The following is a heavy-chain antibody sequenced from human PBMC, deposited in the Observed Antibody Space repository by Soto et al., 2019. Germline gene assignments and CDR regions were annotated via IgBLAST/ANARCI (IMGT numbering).Heavy chain of an antibody. V-gene: IGHV3-64*01. Sequence: EVQLVESGGGLVQPGGSLRLSCAASGFTFSSYAMHWVRQAPGKGLEYVSAISSNGGSTDYANSVKGRFTISRDNSKNTLYLQMGRLRAEEMAVYYCAISRDGYQFDYWGQGTLVTVSS. CDR1: GFTFSSYA. CDR3: AISRDGYQFDY. J-gene: IGHJ4*02. CDR2: ISSNGGST. D-gene: IGHD5-12*01.